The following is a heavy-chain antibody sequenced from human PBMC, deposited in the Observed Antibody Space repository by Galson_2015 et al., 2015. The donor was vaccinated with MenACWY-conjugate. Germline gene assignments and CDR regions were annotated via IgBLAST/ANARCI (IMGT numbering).Heavy chain of an antibody. D-gene: IGHD1-26*01. Sequence: SLRLSCAASGFTFSTYWMHWVRQAPGKGLVWVSRINSDGRSTSYADSVKGRFTISRDNAKNTLYLQMNSLRAEDTAVYYCARLGGNYRTTSHCDYRGQGTLVTVSS. CDR3: ARLGGNYRTTSHCDY. V-gene: IGHV3-74*01. CDR2: INSDGRST. J-gene: IGHJ4*02. CDR1: GFTFSTYW.